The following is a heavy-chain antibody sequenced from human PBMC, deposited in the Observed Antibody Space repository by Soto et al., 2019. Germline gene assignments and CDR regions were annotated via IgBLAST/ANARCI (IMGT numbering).Heavy chain of an antibody. D-gene: IGHD1-26*01. CDR1: GYSFTSLD. CDR3: ARGVTAGVDY. Sequence: GASVKVSCKASGYSFTSLDINWVRQTTGQGLEWMGWMQPSSGRTGYAQKFQGRVTMTRDTSINTAYMELSSLTSDDTAFYYCARGVTAGVDYWGQGTLVTVSS. J-gene: IGHJ4*02. V-gene: IGHV1-8*01. CDR2: MQPSSGRT.